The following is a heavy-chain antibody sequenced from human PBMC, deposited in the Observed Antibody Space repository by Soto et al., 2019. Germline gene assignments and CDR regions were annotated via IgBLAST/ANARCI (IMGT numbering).Heavy chain of an antibody. CDR3: ARSMITFGGALYYFDY. V-gene: IGHV4-30-4*01. D-gene: IGHD3-16*01. J-gene: IGHJ4*02. CDR2: IYYSGST. CDR1: GGSISSGDYY. Sequence: SETLSLTCTVSGGSISSGDYYWSWIRQPPGKGLEWIGYIYYSGSTYYNPSLKSRVTISVDTSKNQFSLKLSSVTAADTAVYYCARSMITFGGALYYFDYWGQGTLVTVSS.